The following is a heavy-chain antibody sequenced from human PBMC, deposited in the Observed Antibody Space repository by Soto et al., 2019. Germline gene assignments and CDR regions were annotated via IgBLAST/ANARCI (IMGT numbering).Heavy chain of an antibody. CDR2: ISGSGGST. V-gene: IGHV3-23*01. Sequence: GGSLRLSCAASGFTFYYYAMNWVRQAPGKGLEWVSVISGSGGSTYYADSVKGRFTISRDNSKNTLYLQMNSLRAEDTAVYYCARRSSSWYFDCWGQGTLVTAPQ. J-gene: IGHJ4*02. D-gene: IGHD6-13*01. CDR3: ARRSSSWYFDC. CDR1: GFTFYYYA.